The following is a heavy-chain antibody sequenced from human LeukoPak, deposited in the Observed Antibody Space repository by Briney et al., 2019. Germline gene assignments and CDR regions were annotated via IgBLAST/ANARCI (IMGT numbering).Heavy chain of an antibody. CDR1: GFTFDDYA. J-gene: IGHJ4*02. CDR2: ISWNSGSI. V-gene: IGHV3-9*01. D-gene: IGHD1-1*01. Sequence: PGGSLRLSCAASGFTFDDYAMDWVRQAPGKGLEWVSGISWNSGSIGYADSVKGRFTISRDNAKNTGYVQMNSLRAEDTAVYYCARDPSTLTRGDDYWGQGTLVTVSS. CDR3: ARDPSTLTRGDDY.